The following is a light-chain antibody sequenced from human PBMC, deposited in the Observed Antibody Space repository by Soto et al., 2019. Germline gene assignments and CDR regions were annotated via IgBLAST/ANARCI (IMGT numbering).Light chain of an antibody. V-gene: IGKV1-27*01. CDR3: QRYNDAST. J-gene: IGKJ1*01. CDR2: AAS. CDR1: QGISNY. Sequence: DIQMTQSPSSLSASVGDRVTITCRASQGISNYLAWYQQKPGRVPTLLISAASTLQSGVPSRFSGSGSGTDFPLTITSLQPEDVATYYCQRYNDASTFGQGTKVEI.